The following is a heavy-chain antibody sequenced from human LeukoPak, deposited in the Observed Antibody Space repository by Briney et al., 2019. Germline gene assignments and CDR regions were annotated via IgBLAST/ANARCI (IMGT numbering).Heavy chain of an antibody. CDR1: GGSISSYY. J-gene: IGHJ5*02. CDR2: IYYSGST. CDR3: ARDRRGIVGVPWFDP. D-gene: IGHD1-26*01. V-gene: IGHV4-59*01. Sequence: SETLSLTCTVSGGSISSYYWSWIRQPPGKGLEWIGYIYYSGSTYYNPSLKSRVTISVDTSKNQFSLKLSSVTAADTAVYYCARDRRGIVGVPWFDPWGQGTLVTVSS.